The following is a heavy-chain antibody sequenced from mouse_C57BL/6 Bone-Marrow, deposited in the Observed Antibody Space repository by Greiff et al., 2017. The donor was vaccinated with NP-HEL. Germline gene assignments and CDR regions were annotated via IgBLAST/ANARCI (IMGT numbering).Heavy chain of an antibody. D-gene: IGHD1-1*01. J-gene: IGHJ1*03. CDR2: IWSGGST. CDR1: GFSLTSYG. CDR3: ASITTVVARYFDV. Sequence: VQLQQSGPGLVQPSQSLSITCTVSGFSLTSYGVHWVRQSPGKGLEWLGVIWSGGSTDYNAAFISRLSISKDNSKSQVFFKMNSLQADDTAIYYCASITTVVARYFDVWGTGTTVTVSS. V-gene: IGHV2-2*01.